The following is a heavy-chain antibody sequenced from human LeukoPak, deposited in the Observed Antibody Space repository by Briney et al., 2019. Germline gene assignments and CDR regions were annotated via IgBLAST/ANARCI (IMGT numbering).Heavy chain of an antibody. D-gene: IGHD3-10*01. V-gene: IGHV4-31*03. J-gene: IGHJ4*02. Sequence: PSQTLSLTCTVSGDSISSGGYFWSWIRQHPGKGLEWIGYIYYTGSTYYNPSLKSRVTISVDTSKNQFSLKLSSVTAADTAVYYCARDLVKGYYGSGSYYNDYWGQGTLVTVSS. CDR3: ARDLVKGYYGSGSYYNDY. CDR1: GDSISSGGYF. CDR2: IYYTGST.